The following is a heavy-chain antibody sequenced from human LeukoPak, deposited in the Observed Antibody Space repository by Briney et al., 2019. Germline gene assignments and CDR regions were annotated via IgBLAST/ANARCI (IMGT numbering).Heavy chain of an antibody. CDR3: ARDDSKWVVNVYYYYYYMDV. CDR1: GYSISSGYY. CDR2: IYHSGST. V-gene: IGHV4-38-2*02. J-gene: IGHJ6*03. Sequence: SETLSLTCAVSGYSISSGYYWGWIRQPPGKGLEWIGSIYHSGSTYYNPSLKSRVTISVDTSKNQFSLKLSSVTAADTAVYYCARDDSKWVVNVYYYYYYMDVWGKGTTVTVSS. D-gene: IGHD3-16*02.